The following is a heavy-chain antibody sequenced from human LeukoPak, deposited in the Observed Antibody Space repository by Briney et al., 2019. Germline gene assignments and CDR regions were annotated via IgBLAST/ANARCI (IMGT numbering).Heavy chain of an antibody. J-gene: IGHJ4*02. CDR2: LYYSGST. V-gene: IGHV4-59*08. CDR1: GGSINNYY. D-gene: IGHD5-18*01. Sequence: SETLSLTCTISGGSINNYYWSWIRQPPVKVLEWIGYLYYSGSTNYNPSLNSRVNISLDTSKNQFSLRLSSVTAADTAVYYCARQTAKNVDTARFDYWGQGTLVTVSS. CDR3: ARQTAKNVDTARFDY.